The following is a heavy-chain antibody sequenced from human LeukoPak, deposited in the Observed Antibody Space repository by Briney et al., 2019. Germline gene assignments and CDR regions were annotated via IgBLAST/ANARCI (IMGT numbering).Heavy chain of an antibody. J-gene: IGHJ4*02. CDR1: GFTFSSYW. D-gene: IGHD3-22*01. CDR3: ARDGYYYDSSGYRWSSVLRGYFDY. CDR2: IKQDGSEK. Sequence: GGSLRLSCAASGFTFSSYWMSWVRQAPGKGLEWVANIKQDGSEKYYVDSVKGRFTISRDNAKNSLYLQMNSLRAEDTAVYYCARDGYYYDSSGYRWSSVLRGYFDYWGQGTLVTVSS. V-gene: IGHV3-7*01.